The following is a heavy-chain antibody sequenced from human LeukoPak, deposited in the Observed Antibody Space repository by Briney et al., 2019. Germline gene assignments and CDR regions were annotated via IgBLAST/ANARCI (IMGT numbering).Heavy chain of an antibody. V-gene: IGHV3-23*01. CDR2: IIESGNDK. CDR3: TRDYVTPGTTGTTSPLDH. Sequence: GSLRLSCAASGFTFSSYAMSWVRQAPGKGLEWVSGIIESGNDKHYADSVKGRFTISRDNFKDTLYLQMNSLRADDTAVYYCTRDYVTPGTTGTTSPLDHWGQGILVTVSS. J-gene: IGHJ4*02. CDR1: GFTFSSYA. D-gene: IGHD1-7*01.